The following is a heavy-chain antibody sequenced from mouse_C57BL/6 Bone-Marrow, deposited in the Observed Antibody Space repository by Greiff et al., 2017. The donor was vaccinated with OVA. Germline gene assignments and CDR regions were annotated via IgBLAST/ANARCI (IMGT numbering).Heavy chain of an antibody. V-gene: IGHV1-61*01. CDR2: IYPSDSET. Sequence: VKLKQPGAELVRPGSSVKLSCKASGYTFTSYWMDWVKQRPGQGLEWIGNIYPSDSETHYNQKFKDKATLTVDKSSSTAYMQLSSLTSEDSAVCYCARGYDYDDGYWGQGTLVTVSA. D-gene: IGHD2-4*01. CDR3: ARGYDYDDGY. CDR1: GYTFTSYW. J-gene: IGHJ3*01.